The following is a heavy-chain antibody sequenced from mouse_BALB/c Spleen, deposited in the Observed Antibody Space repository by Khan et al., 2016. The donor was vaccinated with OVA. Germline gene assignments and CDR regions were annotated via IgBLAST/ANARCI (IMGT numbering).Heavy chain of an antibody. CDR3: TRSGYGGFAY. CDR1: GYTFSSYY. Sequence: QVQLKQSGAELVKPGTSVRLSCKSSGYTFSSYYLYWVKQRPGQGLEWIGDINPNNGGTNFNEKFKNKATLTVDKSSSTAYMQLSGLTSEDSAVYYCTRSGYGGFAYWDQGTLVTVSA. D-gene: IGHD1-1*02. J-gene: IGHJ3*01. V-gene: IGHV1-53*01. CDR2: INPNNGGT.